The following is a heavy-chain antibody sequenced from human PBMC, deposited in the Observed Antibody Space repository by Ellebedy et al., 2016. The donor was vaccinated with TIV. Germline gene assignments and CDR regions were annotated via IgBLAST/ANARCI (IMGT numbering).Heavy chain of an antibody. CDR1: GFTFSSYA. Sequence: GESLKISCAASGFTFSSYAMSWVRQAPGKGLEWVSGISGSGGYTNHADSVKGRFTISRDNPKNTLYLQMNSLGAEDTAVYYCAKDFHSSPVNFFDYWGQGTLVTVSS. D-gene: IGHD6-6*01. V-gene: IGHV3-23*01. CDR2: ISGSGGYT. J-gene: IGHJ4*02. CDR3: AKDFHSSPVNFFDY.